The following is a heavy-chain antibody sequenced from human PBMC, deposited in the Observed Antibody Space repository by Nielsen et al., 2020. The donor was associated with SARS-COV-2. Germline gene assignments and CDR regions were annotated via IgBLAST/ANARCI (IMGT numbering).Heavy chain of an antibody. CDR1: GFTFSSYA. J-gene: IGHJ4*02. D-gene: IGHD2-21*02. V-gene: IGHV3-23*01. CDR2: ISGSGST. Sequence: GGSLRLSCAASGFTFSSYAMSWVRQAPGKGLEWVSAISGSGSTYYADSVKGRFTISRDNSKNTLYLQMNSLRAEDTAVYYCAKAHTVVVTAEFDYWGQGTLVTVSS. CDR3: AKAHTVVVTAEFDY.